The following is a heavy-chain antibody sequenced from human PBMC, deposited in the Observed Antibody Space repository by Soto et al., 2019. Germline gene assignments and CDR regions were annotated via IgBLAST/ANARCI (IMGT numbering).Heavy chain of an antibody. Sequence: QVQLQQWGAGLLKPSETLSLTCAVYGGSFSGYYWSWIRQPPGKGLEWIGEINHSGSTNYNPSLKSRVTIPVDTSKNQFSLKLSSVTAADPAVYYCARNYYGSGSLGWFDPWGQGTLVTVSS. CDR1: GGSFSGYY. V-gene: IGHV4-34*01. CDR2: INHSGST. CDR3: ARNYYGSGSLGWFDP. J-gene: IGHJ5*02. D-gene: IGHD3-10*01.